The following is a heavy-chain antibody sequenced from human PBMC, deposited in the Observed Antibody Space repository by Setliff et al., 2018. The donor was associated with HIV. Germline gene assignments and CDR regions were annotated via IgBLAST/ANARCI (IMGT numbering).Heavy chain of an antibody. CDR1: GYSFTTYF. CDR3: ARAVASKNIRGEYYFDY. CDR2: IDPSGGST. J-gene: IGHJ4*02. V-gene: IGHV1-46*04. D-gene: IGHD3-10*01. Sequence: ASVKVSCKASGYSFTTYFMHWVRQAPGQGLEWMGIIDPSGGSTNYAQKLQGRVTMTRDTSTSTVYMELSSLRSEDTAVYYCARAVASKNIRGEYYFDYWGQGTLVTVS.